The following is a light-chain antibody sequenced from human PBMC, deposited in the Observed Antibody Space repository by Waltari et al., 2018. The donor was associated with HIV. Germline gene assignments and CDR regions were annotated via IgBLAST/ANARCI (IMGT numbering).Light chain of an antibody. J-gene: IGLJ2*01. V-gene: IGLV2-11*01. CDR1: SSDVGGYNY. CDR2: EVN. CDR3: CSYKGTYTFV. Sequence: QSALTQPRSVSGSPGQSVTISCSGASSDVGGYNYVSWYKQHPGKAPKVMMYEVNKRPSVVPDRCPGSKSGKTASLTSSGLQAEDEAEYYGCSYKGTYTFVFGGGNKLTVL.